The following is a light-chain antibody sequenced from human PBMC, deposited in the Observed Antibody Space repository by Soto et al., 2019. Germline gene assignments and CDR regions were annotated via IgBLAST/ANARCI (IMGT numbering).Light chain of an antibody. V-gene: IGKV1-5*03. CDR2: KAS. Sequence: DIQMTQSPSTLSASVGDRVTITCRASQSISSWLAWYQQKPGKAPKLLIYKASSLESGVPSRFSGSGSGTEFTLTISSLQPDDFATYYCQQYNRYPFTFGPGTKVAIK. J-gene: IGKJ3*01. CDR1: QSISSW. CDR3: QQYNRYPFT.